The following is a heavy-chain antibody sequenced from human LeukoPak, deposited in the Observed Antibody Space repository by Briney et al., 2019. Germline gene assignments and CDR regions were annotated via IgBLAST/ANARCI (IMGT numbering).Heavy chain of an antibody. CDR2: IYYSGST. CDR3: ARGKGATTSMDY. J-gene: IGHJ4*02. V-gene: IGHV4-59*08. D-gene: IGHD1-26*01. CDR1: GGSISSYY. Sequence: SETLSLTCTVSGGSISSYYWSWIRQPPGKGLEWIGYIYYSGSTNYNPSLKSRVTISVDTSKNQFSLKLSSVTAADTAVYYCARGKGATTSMDYWGQGTLVTVSS.